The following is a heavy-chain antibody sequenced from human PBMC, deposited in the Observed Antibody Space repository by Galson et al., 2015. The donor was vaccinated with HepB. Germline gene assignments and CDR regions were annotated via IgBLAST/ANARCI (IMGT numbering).Heavy chain of an antibody. CDR1: GYIFTSYD. J-gene: IGHJ2*01. Sequence: SVKVSCKASGYIFTSYDMHWVRQAPGQGLEWMGMINPSGGSTYYAHKFQGRVTVTGDTSTSTAYMELSSLRSEDTAVYYCARVMGYYGSGSYRWYFDLWGRGTLVTVSS. D-gene: IGHD3-10*01. V-gene: IGHV1-46*01. CDR3: ARVMGYYGSGSYRWYFDL. CDR2: INPSGGST.